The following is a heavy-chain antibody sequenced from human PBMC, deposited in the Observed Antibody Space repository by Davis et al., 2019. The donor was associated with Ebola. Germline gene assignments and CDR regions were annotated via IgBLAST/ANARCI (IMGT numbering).Heavy chain of an antibody. J-gene: IGHJ6*02. Sequence: MPSETLSLTCTVPGGSISSYYWSWIRQPRGKGLEWNGYIYYSGSTNYNPSLKSRVTISVDTSKNQFSLKLSSVTAADTAVYYCARVWSYYGMDVWGQGTTVTVSS. D-gene: IGHD2-21*01. CDR1: GGSISSYY. V-gene: IGHV4-59*08. CDR2: IYYSGST. CDR3: ARVWSYYGMDV.